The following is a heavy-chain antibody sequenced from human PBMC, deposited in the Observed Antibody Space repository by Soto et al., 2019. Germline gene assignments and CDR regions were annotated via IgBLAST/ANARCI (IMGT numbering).Heavy chain of an antibody. Sequence: GSLRLSCAPSGFMFSGSGMTSVRQAPGMRLESVAGIGGSGRNTYYADSVKGRFTISRDNSKNTLFLQMNSLRDEDTAIYYCAKDGLSDSPSGIDYWGQGTQVTVSS. CDR3: AKDGLSDSPSGIDY. CDR2: IGGSGRNT. V-gene: IGHV3-23*01. CDR1: GFMFSGSG. J-gene: IGHJ4*02.